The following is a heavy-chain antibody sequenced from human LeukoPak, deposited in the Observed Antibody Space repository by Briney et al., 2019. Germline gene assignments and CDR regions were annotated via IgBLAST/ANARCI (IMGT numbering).Heavy chain of an antibody. CDR1: GFTFSSYR. V-gene: IGHV3-7*04. Sequence: GGSLRLSCAASGFTFSSYRMSWVRQAPGKGLEWVANIKQDGSEKYYVDSVKGRFTISRDNAKNSLYLQMNSLRAEDTAVYYCAGVTLYYFDYWGQGTLVTVSS. J-gene: IGHJ4*02. CDR2: IKQDGSEK. CDR3: AGVTLYYFDY.